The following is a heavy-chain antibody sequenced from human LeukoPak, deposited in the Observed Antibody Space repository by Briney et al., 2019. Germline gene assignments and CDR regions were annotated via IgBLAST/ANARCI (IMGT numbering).Heavy chain of an antibody. J-gene: IGHJ4*02. Sequence: AGGSLRLSCAASGFTFSSYAMSWVRQAPGKGLEWVSAISGSGGSTYYADSVKGRFTISRDNAKNSLYLQMNSLRAGDTALYYCIKANIYDSSGSYDRGFFDYWGQGTLVTVSS. V-gene: IGHV3-23*01. CDR1: GFTFSSYA. CDR3: IKANIYDSSGSYDRGFFDY. CDR2: ISGSGGST. D-gene: IGHD3-22*01.